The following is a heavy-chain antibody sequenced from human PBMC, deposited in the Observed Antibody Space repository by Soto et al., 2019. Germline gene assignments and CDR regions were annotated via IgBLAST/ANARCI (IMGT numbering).Heavy chain of an antibody. CDR2: TYYKSKGYT. CDR3: AREVCGDSGGMDY. V-gene: IGHV6-1*01. J-gene: IGHJ4*01. Sequence: LSLTRDIPGGSDSSYRRARDPISPRPSKGLEWVGMTYYKSKGYTDYAVSVKSRISINPDTSRNQFSLQLSSVTPGDTAVYYCAREVCGDSGGMDYWGQGTLVTVS. CDR1: GGSDSSYRRA. D-gene: IGHD4-17*01.